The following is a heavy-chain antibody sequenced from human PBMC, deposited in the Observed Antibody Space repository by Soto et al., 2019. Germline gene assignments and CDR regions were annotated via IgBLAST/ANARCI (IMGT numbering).Heavy chain of an antibody. D-gene: IGHD6-25*01. V-gene: IGHV1-69*12. CDR2: IIPIFGTA. CDR1: GGTFSSYA. Sequence: QVQLVQSGAEVKKPGSSVKVSCKASGGTFSSYAISWVRQAPGQGLEWMGGIIPIFGTANYAQKFQGRVTMTADESTSTADMERSSLRSEDTAVYYCARGRRHYYYYSGMDVWGQGTTVTVSS. J-gene: IGHJ6*02. CDR3: ARGRRHYYYYSGMDV.